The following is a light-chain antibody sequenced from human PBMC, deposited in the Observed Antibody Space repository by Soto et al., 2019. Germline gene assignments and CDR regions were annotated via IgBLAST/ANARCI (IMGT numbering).Light chain of an antibody. J-gene: IGLJ1*01. CDR2: DVT. Sequence: QSVPTQPPSASGSPGQSVTISCTGTSSDVGAYDCVSWYQHHPGKAPKLMIYDVTKRPSGVPDRFSGSKSGNTASLTVSGLQAEDEADYYCSSYAGINILYVFGTGTKLTVL. V-gene: IGLV2-8*01. CDR1: SSDVGAYDC. CDR3: SSYAGINILYV.